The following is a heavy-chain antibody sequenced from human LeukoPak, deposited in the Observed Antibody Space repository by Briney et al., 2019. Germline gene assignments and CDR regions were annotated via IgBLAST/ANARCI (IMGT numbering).Heavy chain of an antibody. J-gene: IGHJ6*02. Sequence: GGSLRLSYAASGFTFSSYWMSWVRQAPGKGLEGVANIKQDGSEKYYVDSVKGRFTISRDNAKNSLYLQMNSLRAEDTAVYYCARRHTYYDILTGYYPDYYYYGMDVWGQGTTVTVSS. CDR1: GFTFSSYW. D-gene: IGHD3-9*01. CDR2: IKQDGSEK. CDR3: ARRHTYYDILTGYYPDYYYYGMDV. V-gene: IGHV3-7*01.